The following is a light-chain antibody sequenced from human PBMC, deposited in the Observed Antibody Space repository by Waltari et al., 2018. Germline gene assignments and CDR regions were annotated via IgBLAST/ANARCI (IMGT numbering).Light chain of an antibody. J-gene: IGLJ2*01. CDR3: CSSVVSYTVV. Sequence: QSALTQPRSVSGSPGQSVTVSCTGTSTNVATYKDNSWYQHHPGSAPNLLIFDANKRPSGVPDRFSGSKSDNAASLTISGLRPEDEAYYYCCSSVVSYTVVFGGGTKVTVL. CDR1: STNVATYKD. V-gene: IGLV2-11*01. CDR2: DAN.